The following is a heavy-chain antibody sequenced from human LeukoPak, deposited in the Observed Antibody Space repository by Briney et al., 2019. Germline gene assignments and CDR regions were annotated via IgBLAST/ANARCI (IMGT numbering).Heavy chain of an antibody. CDR2: INHSGST. D-gene: IGHD3-10*01. J-gene: IGHJ4*02. V-gene: IGHV4-34*01. CDR3: AAREGGSGKGRMVLDY. Sequence: SETLSLTCAVYGGSFSGYYWSWIRQPPGKGLEWIGEINHSGSTNYNPSLKSRVTISVDTSKNQFSLKLSSVTAADTAVYYCAAREGGSGKGRMVLDYWGQGTLVTVSS. CDR1: GGSFSGYY.